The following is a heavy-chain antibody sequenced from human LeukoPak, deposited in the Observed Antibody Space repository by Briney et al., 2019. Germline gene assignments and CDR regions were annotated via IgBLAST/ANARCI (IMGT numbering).Heavy chain of an antibody. CDR3: ARHLTTNYHYYYGMDV. Sequence: KSSDTLSLTCTVSGGSISSYYWSWIRQPSGKGLECIGHIYYTGTTNYNPSLKGRVAIAVDTSKNQFSLKLSSVTAADTAVYYCARHLTTNYHYYYGMDVWGQGTTVTVSS. D-gene: IGHD3-9*01. V-gene: IGHV4-59*08. J-gene: IGHJ6*02. CDR1: GGSISSYY. CDR2: IYYTGTT.